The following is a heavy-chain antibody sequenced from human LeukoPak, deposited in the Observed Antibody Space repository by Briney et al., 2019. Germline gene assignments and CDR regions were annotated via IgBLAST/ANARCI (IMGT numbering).Heavy chain of an antibody. CDR2: IYTSGST. D-gene: IGHD3-10*01. V-gene: IGHV4-61*02. CDR1: GGSISSSKYY. CDR3: ARDWAYGSGSTYYYYMDV. J-gene: IGHJ6*03. Sequence: SETLSLTCTVSGGSISSSKYYWSWIRQPAGKGLEWIGRIYTSGSTNYNPSLKSRVTMSVDTSKNQFSLKLSSVTAADTAVYYCARDWAYGSGSTYYYYMDVWGKGTTVTISS.